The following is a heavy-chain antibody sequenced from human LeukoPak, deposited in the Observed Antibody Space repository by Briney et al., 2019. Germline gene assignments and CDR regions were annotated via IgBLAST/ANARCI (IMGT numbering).Heavy chain of an antibody. Sequence: GASVKVSCKASGYTFTNYAILWVRQAPGQRLEWMGWINAGNGNTKYSQEFQGRVTITRDTSASTAYMELSSLRSEDTAVYYCATVAVKGGYSSGWYSYYFDYWGQGTLVTVSS. CDR1: GYTFTNYA. J-gene: IGHJ4*02. CDR3: ATVAVKGGYSSGWYSYYFDY. CDR2: INAGNGNT. V-gene: IGHV1-3*03. D-gene: IGHD6-19*01.